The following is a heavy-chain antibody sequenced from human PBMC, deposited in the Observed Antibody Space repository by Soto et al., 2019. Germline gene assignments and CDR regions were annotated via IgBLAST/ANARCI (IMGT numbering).Heavy chain of an antibody. D-gene: IGHD3-16*01. Sequence: DVQLVDSGGGLVQPGGSLRLSCAASGFTFSNYAMSWVRQAPGKGLEWVSLVSATAGTTYYTDSLKCRFTISRDNSRNTVYLQMNSLRADDTAVYYCAKARLEGGFDSWGQGTLVTVSS. CDR2: VSATAGTT. CDR3: AKARLEGGFDS. J-gene: IGHJ4*02. V-gene: IGHV3-23*04. CDR1: GFTFSNYA.